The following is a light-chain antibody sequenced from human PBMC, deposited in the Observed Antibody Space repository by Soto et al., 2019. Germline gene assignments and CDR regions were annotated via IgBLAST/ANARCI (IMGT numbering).Light chain of an antibody. V-gene: IGLV1-44*01. J-gene: IGLJ2*01. CDR1: SSNIGRNT. CDR3: AAWDDSLNGVL. CDR2: SND. Sequence: QSVLTQPPSASGTPGQRVTISCSGSSSNIGRNTVNWFQHLPGTAPKLLVYSNDHRPSGVPDRFSGSKSDTSASLAISGLQSEDESDYYCAAWDDSLNGVLFGGGTKLTVL.